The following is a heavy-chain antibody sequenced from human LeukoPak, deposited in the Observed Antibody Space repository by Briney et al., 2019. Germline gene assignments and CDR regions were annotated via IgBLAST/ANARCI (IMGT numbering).Heavy chain of an antibody. V-gene: IGHV3-21*01. J-gene: IGHJ4*02. CDR3: ASEGVGYSSSWYAFHY. D-gene: IGHD6-13*01. CDR2: ISSSSSYI. Sequence: GGSLRLSCAASGFTFSSYSMNWVRQAPGKGLEWVSFISSSSSYIYYADSVKGRFTISRDNAKNSLYLQMNSLRAEDTAVYYCASEGVGYSSSWYAFHYWGQGTLVTVSS. CDR1: GFTFSSYS.